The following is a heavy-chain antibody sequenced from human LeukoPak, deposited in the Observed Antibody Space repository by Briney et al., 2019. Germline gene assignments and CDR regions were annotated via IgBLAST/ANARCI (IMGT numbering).Heavy chain of an antibody. D-gene: IGHD3-3*01. Sequence: ASVTVSCLPSGYTFTSYALSWVRQAPGQGLEWMGWISTYSGNTKYSQKFQGRVTITRDTSASTAYMELSSLRSEDTAVYYCARTTIFGVVILAFDPWGQGTLVTVSS. CDR3: ARTTIFGVVILAFDP. CDR2: ISTYSGNT. V-gene: IGHV1-18*01. CDR1: GYTFTSYA. J-gene: IGHJ5*02.